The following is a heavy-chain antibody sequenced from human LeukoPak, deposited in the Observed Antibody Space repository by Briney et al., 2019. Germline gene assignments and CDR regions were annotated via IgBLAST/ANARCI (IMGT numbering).Heavy chain of an antibody. Sequence: GASVKVSCKASGYTFTGYYMHWVRQAPGQGLEWMGWINPNSGGTNYAQKFQGRVTMTRDTSISTAYMELSSLRSEDTAVYYCARTATDYYYYMDVWGKGTTVTVSS. CDR1: GYTFTGYY. CDR3: ARTATDYYYYMDV. V-gene: IGHV1-2*02. J-gene: IGHJ6*03. CDR2: INPNSGGT. D-gene: IGHD1-26*01.